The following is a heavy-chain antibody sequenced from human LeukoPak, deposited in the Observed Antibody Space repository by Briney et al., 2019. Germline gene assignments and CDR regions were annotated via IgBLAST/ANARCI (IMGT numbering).Heavy chain of an antibody. CDR1: GGTFSSYA. CDR2: IIPILGIA. V-gene: IGHV1-69*04. CDR3: ARGRVDPNGSFDY. Sequence: GASVKVSCKASGGTFSSYAISWVRQAPGQGLEWMGRIIPILGIANYAQKFQGRVTITADKSTGTAYMELSSLRSEDTAVYYCARGRVDPNGSFDYWGQGTLVTVSS. D-gene: IGHD3-10*01. J-gene: IGHJ4*02.